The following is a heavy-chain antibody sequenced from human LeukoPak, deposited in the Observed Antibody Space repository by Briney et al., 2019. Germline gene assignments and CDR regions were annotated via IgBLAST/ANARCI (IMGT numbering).Heavy chain of an antibody. CDR2: INPNSGGT. D-gene: IGHD2-8*01. Sequence: ASVKVSCKTSGYSFTGYYMHWARQAPGQGLEWMGWINPNSGGTNYAQKFQGRVTMTRDTSISTAYMELSRLRSDDTAVYYCAREGVSGDAFDIWGQGTMVTVSS. CDR3: AREGVSGDAFDI. CDR1: GYSFTGYY. J-gene: IGHJ3*02. V-gene: IGHV1-2*02.